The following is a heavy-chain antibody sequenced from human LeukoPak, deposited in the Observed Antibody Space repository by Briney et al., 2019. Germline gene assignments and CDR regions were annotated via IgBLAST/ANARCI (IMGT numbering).Heavy chain of an antibody. Sequence: ASVKVSCKASGGTFSSYAISWVRQAPGQGLEWMGIINPSGGSTSYAQKFQGRVTMTRDMSTSTVYMELSSLRSEDTAVYYCARDLNRYGSGSYTVNYWGQGTLVTVSS. CDR2: INPSGGST. CDR3: ARDLNRYGSGSYTVNY. CDR1: GGTFSSYA. D-gene: IGHD3-10*01. V-gene: IGHV1-46*01. J-gene: IGHJ4*02.